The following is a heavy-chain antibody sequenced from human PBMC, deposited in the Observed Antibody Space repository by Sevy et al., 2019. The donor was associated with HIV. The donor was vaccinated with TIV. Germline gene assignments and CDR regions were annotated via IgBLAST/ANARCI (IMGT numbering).Heavy chain of an antibody. J-gene: IGHJ4*02. CDR2: IRPDGSDK. Sequence: GGSLRLSCAASGFTFSPYWMTWVRQAPGKGLEWVANIRPDGSDKYYVDSVKGRFTISRANAKNSLYLQRNSLRADDTAMYYCARGVGLDCWGQGALVTVSS. V-gene: IGHV3-7*01. D-gene: IGHD1-26*01. CDR3: ARGVGLDC. CDR1: GFTFSPYW.